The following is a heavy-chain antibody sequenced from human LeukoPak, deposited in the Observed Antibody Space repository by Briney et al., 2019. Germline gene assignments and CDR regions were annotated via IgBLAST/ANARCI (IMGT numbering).Heavy chain of an antibody. Sequence: SETLSLTCTVSGDSISSSGYYWGWIRQSPGKGLEWIGSADYSGDTYYNPSLKSRVTISVDTSKNQFSLKLTSVTAADTAIYFCARGRGGRLSASNWFDTWGQGILVTVSS. CDR3: ARGRGGRLSASNWFDT. CDR1: GDSISSSGYY. D-gene: IGHD2/OR15-2a*01. J-gene: IGHJ5*02. CDR2: ADYSGDT. V-gene: IGHV4-39*01.